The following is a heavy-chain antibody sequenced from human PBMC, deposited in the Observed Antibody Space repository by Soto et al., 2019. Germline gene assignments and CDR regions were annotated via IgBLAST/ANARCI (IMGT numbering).Heavy chain of an antibody. V-gene: IGHV3-23*01. CDR1: GFTFSTYA. Sequence: PGGSLRLSCAASGFTFSTYAMSWVRQAPGKGLEWVSVIGEVGFSTQYAASVKGRFTISRDNSKNMLYLQMNSLRSDDTAVYYCARDSITRVSSDVPGMDVWGQGTTVTVSS. D-gene: IGHD3-16*01. J-gene: IGHJ6*02. CDR2: IGEVGFST. CDR3: ARDSITRVSSDVPGMDV.